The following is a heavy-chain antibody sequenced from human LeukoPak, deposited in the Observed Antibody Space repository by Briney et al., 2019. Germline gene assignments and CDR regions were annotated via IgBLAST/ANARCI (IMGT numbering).Heavy chain of an antibody. J-gene: IGHJ4*02. CDR2: ISSSAGTI. V-gene: IGHV3-11*01. CDR3: ARDYGDYVFDY. CDR1: GFTFSDYY. Sequence: GGSLRLSCVVSGFTFSDYYMSWIRQAPGKGLEWVSYISSSAGTIYYADSVKGRFTISRDNAKNSLYLQMNSLRAEDTAVYYCARDYGDYVFDYWGQGTLVTVSS. D-gene: IGHD4-17*01.